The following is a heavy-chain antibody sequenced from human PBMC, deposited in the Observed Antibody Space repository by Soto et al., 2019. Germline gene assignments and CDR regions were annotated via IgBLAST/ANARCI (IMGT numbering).Heavy chain of an antibody. CDR3: ARDEIRSPVAGGSFYGMDV. CDR2: IYYSGTT. D-gene: IGHD1-26*01. J-gene: IGHJ6*02. V-gene: IGHV4-59*12. Sequence: LPETLSLTCTVSGGSINSYYWTWVRQPPGKGLEWIGHIYYSGTTNYTPSLRRRVTISLDTSTNQFSLQLSSVTAADTAVYYCARDEIRSPVAGGSFYGMDVWGQGTTVTVSS. CDR1: GGSINSYY.